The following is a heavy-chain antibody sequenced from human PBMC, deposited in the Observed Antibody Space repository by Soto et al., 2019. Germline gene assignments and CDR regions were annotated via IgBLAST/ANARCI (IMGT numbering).Heavy chain of an antibody. CDR2: INPKSGGT. Sequence: QVQLVQSGAEVKKPGASVKVSCKASGYSFTDYHIHWVRQAPGQGHEWLGRINPKSGGTSTAQKFQGWVTMTTDTTISTASMEPTRLTSYATASYYCARGDCTGCSNGVCSFFYTPDMDVWGQGTTVTVSS. D-gene: IGHD2-8*01. CDR1: GYSFTDYH. CDR3: ARGDCTGCSNGVCSFFYTPDMDV. J-gene: IGHJ6*02. V-gene: IGHV1-2*04.